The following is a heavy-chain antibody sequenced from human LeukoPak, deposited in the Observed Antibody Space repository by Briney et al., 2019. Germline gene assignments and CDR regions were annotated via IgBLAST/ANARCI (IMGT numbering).Heavy chain of an antibody. J-gene: IGHJ4*02. V-gene: IGHV3-48*04. CDR2: ITFSSSII. CDR3: ARGGSGSYFLGYYFDY. CDR1: GFTFSSYS. D-gene: IGHD3-10*01. Sequence: GGSLRLSCAASGFTFSSYSMNWVRQAPGKGLEWVSYITFSSSIIYYADSVKGRFTISRDNAKNSLYLQMNSLRAEDTAVYYCARGGSGSYFLGYYFDYWGQGTLVTVSS.